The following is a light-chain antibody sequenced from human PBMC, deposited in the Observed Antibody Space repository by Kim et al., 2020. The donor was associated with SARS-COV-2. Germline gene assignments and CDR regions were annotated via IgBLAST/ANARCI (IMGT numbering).Light chain of an antibody. J-gene: IGLJ1*01. CDR3: NSYTKSNTFV. V-gene: IGLV2-14*04. CDR2: DVS. Sequence: GHAITISCTGTSSDVGGYKYVSWYQQHPGKAPKLMIYDVSTRPSGVSNRFSGSKSGNTASLTISGLQSEDEADYYCNSYTKSNTFVFGTGTKVTVL. CDR1: SSDVGGYKY.